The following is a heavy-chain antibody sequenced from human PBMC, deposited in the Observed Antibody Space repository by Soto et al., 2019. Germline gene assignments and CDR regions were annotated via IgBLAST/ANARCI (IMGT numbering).Heavy chain of an antibody. Sequence: PSETLSLTCTVSGGSISSGGYSWSWIRQPPGKGLEWIGYIYHSGSTYYNPSLKSRVTISVDRSKNQFSLKLSSVTAADTAVYYCARAGIVGATYGGWWDYWGQGTLVTVSS. CDR1: GGSISSGGYS. CDR2: IYHSGST. V-gene: IGHV4-30-2*01. J-gene: IGHJ4*02. D-gene: IGHD1-26*01. CDR3: ARAGIVGATYGGWWDY.